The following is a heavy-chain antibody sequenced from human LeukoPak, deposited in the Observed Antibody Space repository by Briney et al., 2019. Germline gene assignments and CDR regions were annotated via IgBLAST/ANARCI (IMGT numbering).Heavy chain of an antibody. V-gene: IGHV4-59*01. Sequence: SETLSLTCTVSGASISNYYWSWIRQSPGKGLEWIGYMLYSGSTNYNPSLKSRVTISVDTSKNQFSLKLSSVTAADTAVYYCARGVDYDSSGYYYGAFDIWGQGTMVTVSS. D-gene: IGHD3-22*01. CDR3: ARGVDYDSSGYYYGAFDI. CDR1: GASISNYY. J-gene: IGHJ3*02. CDR2: MLYSGST.